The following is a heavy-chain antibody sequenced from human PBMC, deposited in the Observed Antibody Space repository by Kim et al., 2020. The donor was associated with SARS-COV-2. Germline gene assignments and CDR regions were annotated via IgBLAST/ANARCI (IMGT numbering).Heavy chain of an antibody. J-gene: IGHJ4*02. CDR2: IYYSGST. CDR1: GGSISSSSYY. CDR3: ARQGREGGATGDY. Sequence: SETLSLTCTVSGGSISSSSYYWGWIRQPPGKGLEWIGSIYYSGSTYYNPSLKSRVTISVDTSKNQFSLKLSSVTAADTAVYYCARQGREGGATGDYWGQGTLVTVSS. D-gene: IGHD1-26*01. V-gene: IGHV4-39*01.